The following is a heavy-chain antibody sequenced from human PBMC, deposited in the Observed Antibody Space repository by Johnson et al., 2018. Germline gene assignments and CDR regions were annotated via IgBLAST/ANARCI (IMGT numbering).Heavy chain of an antibody. Sequence: QVELGQSGAEVKKPGSSVKVSCKASGGTFSSYAISWVRQAPGPGLEWMGGIIPIFGTANYAQTFHGRVTISADEATSTAYMELGSPRSEDKAVYYCASNSYYDILTGYLRYCYMDVWGKGTTVTVSS. D-gene: IGHD3-9*01. J-gene: IGHJ6*03. CDR3: ASNSYYDILTGYLRYCYMDV. CDR1: GGTFSSYA. V-gene: IGHV1-69*12. CDR2: IIPIFGTA.